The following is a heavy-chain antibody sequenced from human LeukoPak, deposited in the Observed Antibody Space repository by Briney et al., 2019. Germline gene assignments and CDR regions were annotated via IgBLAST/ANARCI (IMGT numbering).Heavy chain of an antibody. D-gene: IGHD3-22*01. CDR3: AKQYYYDNSGYYYGAFDI. Sequence: PGGSLRLSCAASGFTFSNYAMSWVRQAPGKGLEWVSALSASGTSTYYADSVKGRFTISRVNSKNTLYVQMSSLRAEDTAVYYCAKQYYYDNSGYYYGAFDIWGQGTLVTVSS. J-gene: IGHJ3*02. CDR1: GFTFSNYA. CDR2: LSASGTST. V-gene: IGHV3-23*01.